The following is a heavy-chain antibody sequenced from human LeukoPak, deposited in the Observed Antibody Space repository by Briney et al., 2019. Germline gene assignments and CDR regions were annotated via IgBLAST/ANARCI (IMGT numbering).Heavy chain of an antibody. J-gene: IGHJ4*02. CDR3: AKDRRAFSSSICYYRFDY. CDR2: ISDSGGST. V-gene: IGHV3-23*01. Sequence: GGSLRLSCAASEFTFSSYAMSWVRQAPGKGLEWVSAISDSGGSTYYADSVKGRFTVSRDNSKNTMYLQMNSLRAEDTAVYYCAKDRRAFSSSICYYRFDYWGQGTLVTVSS. D-gene: IGHD2-2*01. CDR1: EFTFSSYA.